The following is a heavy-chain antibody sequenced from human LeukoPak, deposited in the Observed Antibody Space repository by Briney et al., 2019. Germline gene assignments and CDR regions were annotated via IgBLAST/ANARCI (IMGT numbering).Heavy chain of an antibody. CDR2: INPNSGVT. V-gene: IGHV1-2*02. CDR1: GYTFTGYY. Sequence: ASVKVSCKASGYTFTGYYMHWVRQAPGQGLEWMGWINPNSGVTNYAQKFQGRVTMTRDTSISTAYMELSRLRSDDTAVYYCARDFHEGYYYYMDVWGKGTTVTVSS. J-gene: IGHJ6*03. CDR3: ARDFHEGYYYYMDV.